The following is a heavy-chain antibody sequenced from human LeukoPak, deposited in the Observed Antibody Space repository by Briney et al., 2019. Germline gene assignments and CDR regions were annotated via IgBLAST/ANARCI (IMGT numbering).Heavy chain of an antibody. CDR2: INPNSGGT. CDR3: ARDHYHKIHSVMVTAPDY. V-gene: IGHV1-2*02. J-gene: IGHJ4*02. Sequence: GASVKVSCKASGYTFTGYYMHWVRQAPGQGLEWMGWINPNSGGTNYAQKFQGRVTMTRDTSITTAYMELNRLSSDDTAVYYCARDHYHKIHSVMVTAPDYWGQGTLVIVSS. CDR1: GYTFTGYY. D-gene: IGHD2-21*02.